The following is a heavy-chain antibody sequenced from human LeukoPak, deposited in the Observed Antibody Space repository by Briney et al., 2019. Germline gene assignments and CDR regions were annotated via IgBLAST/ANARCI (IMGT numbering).Heavy chain of an antibody. D-gene: IGHD3-22*01. CDR3: ARGYYYDSSGYYAPLLDAFDI. CDR2: MYYSGST. CDR1: GGSISSSSYY. J-gene: IGHJ3*02. Sequence: SETLSLTCTVSGGSISSSSYYWGWIRQPPGKGLEWIGSMYYSGSTYYNPSLKSRVTISVDTSKNQFSLKLSSVTAADTAVYYCARGYYYDSSGYYAPLLDAFDIWGQGTMVTVSS. V-gene: IGHV4-39*07.